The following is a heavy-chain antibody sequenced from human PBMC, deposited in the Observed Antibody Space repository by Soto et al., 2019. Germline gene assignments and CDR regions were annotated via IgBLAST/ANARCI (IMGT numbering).Heavy chain of an antibody. CDR3: ARQGFGELHGLVDV. CDR2: IYYNGYT. J-gene: IGHJ6*02. D-gene: IGHD3-10*01. CDR1: GGSISSSRSY. V-gene: IGHV4-39*01. Sequence: PSETLSLTCTVSGGSISSSRSYWGWIRQPPGKGLECIGSIYYNGYTSYNPSLRSRVTISLDTSKNQFSLNLSSVTAADTALYYCARQGFGELHGLVDVWGQGTTVTVSS.